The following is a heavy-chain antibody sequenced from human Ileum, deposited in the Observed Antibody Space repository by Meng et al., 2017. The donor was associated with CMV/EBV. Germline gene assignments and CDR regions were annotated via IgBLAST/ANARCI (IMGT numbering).Heavy chain of an antibody. D-gene: IGHD6-19*01. Sequence: SVKVSCKASGYTFTSLGISWVRQAPGQGLEWKGWISAYNGNTNNAQKLQGRVTMTTDTSTSTAYMELRSLRSDDTAVYYCARDGSSGWWNFDYWGQGTLVTVSS. V-gene: IGHV1-18*01. J-gene: IGHJ4*02. CDR2: ISAYNGNT. CDR3: ARDGSSGWWNFDY. CDR1: GYTFTSLG.